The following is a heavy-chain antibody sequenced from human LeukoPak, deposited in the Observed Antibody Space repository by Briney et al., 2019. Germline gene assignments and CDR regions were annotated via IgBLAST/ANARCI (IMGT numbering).Heavy chain of an antibody. J-gene: IGHJ4*02. Sequence: PGGSLRLSCAASGFTYSDYYMNWLRQAPGKGLEWVSYISSSGNTIYYADSVKGRFTISRDTAKNSLYLQMNSLRAEDTAVYYCARGEISGCYLGGYFDYWGQGTLVTVSS. CDR1: GFTYSDYY. D-gene: IGHD3-22*01. CDR2: ISSSGNTI. V-gene: IGHV3-11*04. CDR3: ARGEISGCYLGGYFDY.